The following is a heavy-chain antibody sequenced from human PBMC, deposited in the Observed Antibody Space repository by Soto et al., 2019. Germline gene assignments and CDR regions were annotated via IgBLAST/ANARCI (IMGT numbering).Heavy chain of an antibody. V-gene: IGHV3-23*01. CDR3: EKPCVAARPGYYYYDIDV. D-gene: IGHD6-6*01. J-gene: IGHJ6*03. Sequence: EVQLLESGGGLVQPGGSLRLSCAASGFTFSSYAMSWVLQAPGKGLDRVSSISGSGGSTYYAASVKGRFTISRDNSKNTLDLQMNSLRAEDTAVYYFEKPCVAARPGYYYYDIDVWGKCTEVTVSS. CDR2: ISGSGGST. CDR1: GFTFSSYA.